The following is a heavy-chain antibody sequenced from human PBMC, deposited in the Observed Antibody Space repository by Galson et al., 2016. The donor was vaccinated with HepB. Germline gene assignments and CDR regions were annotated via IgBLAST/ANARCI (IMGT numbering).Heavy chain of an antibody. D-gene: IGHD6-13*01. CDR2: VFDSGRT. CDR3: ACEYPSSWSATYYYGLVV. J-gene: IGHJ6*02. Sequence: SETLSLTCSVSGASVSSESYYWNWIRQPPGKGLEWIGYVFDSGRTNYNPSLKSRATISVDTSSNQFSLKLSFVTAADTAMYYCACEYPSSWSATYYYGLVVWGQGTTVTVSS. CDR1: GASVSSESYY. V-gene: IGHV4-61*01.